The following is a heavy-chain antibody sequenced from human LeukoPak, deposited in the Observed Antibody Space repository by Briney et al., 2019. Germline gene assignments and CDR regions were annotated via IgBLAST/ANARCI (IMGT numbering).Heavy chain of an antibody. J-gene: IGHJ3*02. V-gene: IGHV1-8*01. CDR1: GYTFTSYG. D-gene: IGHD7-27*01. CDR3: ASRNWGSDAFDI. Sequence: ASVKVSCKASGYTFTSYGINWVRQATGQGLEWMGWMNPNSGNTGYAQKFQGRVTMTRNTSISTAYMELSSLRSEDTAVHYCASRNWGSDAFDIWGQGTMVTVSS. CDR2: MNPNSGNT.